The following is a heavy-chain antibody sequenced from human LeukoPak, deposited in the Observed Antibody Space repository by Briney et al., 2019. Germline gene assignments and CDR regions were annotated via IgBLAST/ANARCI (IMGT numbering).Heavy chain of an antibody. CDR2: IYTSGST. V-gene: IGHV4-4*07. CDR3: ARRARYCSGGTCYAHFDY. CDR1: GGSISTYY. J-gene: IGHJ4*02. Sequence: PSETLSLTCTVSGGSISTYYWSCIRQPAGKGLEWIGRIYTSGSTNYNPSLKSRVTMSVDTSKNQFSLKLSSVTAADTAVYYCARRARYCSGGTCYAHFDYWGQGTLVTVSS. D-gene: IGHD2-15*01.